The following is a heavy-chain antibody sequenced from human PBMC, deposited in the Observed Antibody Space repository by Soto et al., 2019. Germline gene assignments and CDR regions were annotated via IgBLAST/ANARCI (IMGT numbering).Heavy chain of an antibody. CDR1: GYTFTSYG. CDR2: ISAYNGNT. V-gene: IGHV1-18*01. CDR3: ARNMVVLMVYASLNYYYGMDV. Sequence: QVQLVQSGAEVKKPGASVKVSCKASGYTFTSYGISWVRQAPGQGLEWMGWISAYNGNTNYAQKLQGRVTMTTDTSTSTADMELRSLRSDDTAVYYCARNMVVLMVYASLNYYYGMDVWGQGTTVTVSS. J-gene: IGHJ6*02. D-gene: IGHD2-8*01.